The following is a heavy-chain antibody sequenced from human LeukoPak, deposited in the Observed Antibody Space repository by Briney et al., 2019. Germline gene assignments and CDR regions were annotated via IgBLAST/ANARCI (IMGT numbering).Heavy chain of an antibody. D-gene: IGHD5-18*01. Sequence: MSSETLSLTCAVYGGSFSGYYWSWIRQPPGKGLEWIGEINHSGSTNYNPSLKSRVTISVDTSKNQFSLKLSSVTAADTAVYYCARGLPEQLWYLRRAFDIWGQGTMVTVSS. V-gene: IGHV4-34*01. J-gene: IGHJ3*02. CDR3: ARGLPEQLWYLRRAFDI. CDR2: INHSGST. CDR1: GGSFSGYY.